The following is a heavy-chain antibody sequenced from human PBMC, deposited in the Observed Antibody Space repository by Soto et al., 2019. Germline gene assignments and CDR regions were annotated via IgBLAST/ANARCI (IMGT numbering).Heavy chain of an antibody. CDR1: GGSISSYY. CDR3: VLLDFDWLLRY. Sequence: PSETLSLTCTVSGGSISSYYWSWIRQPPGKGLEWIGYIYYSGSTNYNPSLKSRVTISVDTSKNQFSLKLSSVTAADTAVYYCVLLDFDWLLRYWGQGTLVTVSS. V-gene: IGHV4-59*08. D-gene: IGHD3-9*01. J-gene: IGHJ4*02. CDR2: IYYSGST.